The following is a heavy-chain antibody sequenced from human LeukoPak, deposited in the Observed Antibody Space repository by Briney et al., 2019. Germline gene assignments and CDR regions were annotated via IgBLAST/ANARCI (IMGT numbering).Heavy chain of an antibody. J-gene: IGHJ5*02. CDR1: GFTFSSYW. CDR2: VKQDGSEK. D-gene: IGHD6-13*01. CDR3: ARDLRILAAGTMSFDP. Sequence: GGSLRLSCAASGFTFSSYWMSWVRQAPGKGLEWVANVKQDGSEKYYVDSVKGRFTISRDNAKNSLYLQMNSLRAEDTAVYYCARDLRILAAGTMSFDPRGQGTLVTVSS. V-gene: IGHV3-7*04.